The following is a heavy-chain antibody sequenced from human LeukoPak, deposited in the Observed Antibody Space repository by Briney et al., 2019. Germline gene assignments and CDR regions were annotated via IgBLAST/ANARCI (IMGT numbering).Heavy chain of an antibody. D-gene: IGHD4-11*01. V-gene: IGHV3-21*01. CDR1: GFTFSSYS. CDR2: ISSSRSYI. CDR3: ARGDTVTTLAFDI. J-gene: IGHJ3*02. Sequence: GGSLRLSCAASGFTFSSYSMNWVRQAPGKGLEGVSSISSSRSYIYYADSVKGRFTISRDNAKNSLYLQMNSLRAEDTAVYYCARGDTVTTLAFDIWGQGTMVTVSS.